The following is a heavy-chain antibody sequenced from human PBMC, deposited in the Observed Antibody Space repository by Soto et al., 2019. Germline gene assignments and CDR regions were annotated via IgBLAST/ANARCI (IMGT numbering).Heavy chain of an antibody. CDR1: GFTFSSSW. CDR3: ARGPTGWYGYDY. J-gene: IGHJ4*02. Sequence: EVQLVESGGGLVQPGVSLTLSCAASGFTFSSSWMHWVRQAPGKGLVWVSRINSDESRTNYADSVKGRFTISRDNAKNTLYLQMNSLSAEDTALYYCARGPTGWYGYDYWGQGTLVTVSS. V-gene: IGHV3-74*01. CDR2: INSDESRT. D-gene: IGHD6-19*01.